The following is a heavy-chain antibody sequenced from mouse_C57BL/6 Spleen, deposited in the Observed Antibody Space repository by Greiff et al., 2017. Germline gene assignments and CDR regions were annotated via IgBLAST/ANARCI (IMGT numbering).Heavy chain of an antibody. Sequence: EVQLQQSGGDLVKPGGSLKLSCAASGFTFSSYGMSWVRQTPDKRLEWVATISSGGSYTYYPDSVKGRFTISRDNAKNTLYLQMSSLKSEDTAMYYCARQNDGYWGYWGQGTTLTVSS. CDR3: ARQNDGYWGY. D-gene: IGHD2-3*01. CDR1: GFTFSSYG. V-gene: IGHV5-6*01. CDR2: ISSGGSYT. J-gene: IGHJ2*01.